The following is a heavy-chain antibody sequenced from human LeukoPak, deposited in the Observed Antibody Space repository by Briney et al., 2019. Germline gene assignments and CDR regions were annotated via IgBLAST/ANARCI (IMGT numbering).Heavy chain of an antibody. Sequence: GASVTVSCKASGYTFTGYYMHWVRQAPGQGLEWMGWINPNSGGTNYAQKFQGRVTMTRDTSISTAYMELSRLRSDDTAVYYCARDRMYNWNYGGCYDPRGHGTLVTVSS. D-gene: IGHD1-7*01. J-gene: IGHJ5*02. CDR2: INPNSGGT. CDR1: GYTFTGYY. CDR3: ARDRMYNWNYGGCYDP. V-gene: IGHV1-2*02.